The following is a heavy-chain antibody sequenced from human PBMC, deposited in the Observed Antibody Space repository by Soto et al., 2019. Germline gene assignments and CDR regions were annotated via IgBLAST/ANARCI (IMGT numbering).Heavy chain of an antibody. J-gene: IGHJ4*02. V-gene: IGHV4-39*01. CDR2: IYYSGST. CDR1: GGSISSSSYY. Sequence: SDTLSLTCTVSGGSISSSSYYWGWIRQPPGKGLEWIGSIYYSGSTYYNPSLKSRVTISVDTSKNQFSLKLSSVTAADTAVYYCARHSGVATSGGYFDYWGQGTPVTVSS. D-gene: IGHD5-12*01. CDR3: ARHSGVATSGGYFDY.